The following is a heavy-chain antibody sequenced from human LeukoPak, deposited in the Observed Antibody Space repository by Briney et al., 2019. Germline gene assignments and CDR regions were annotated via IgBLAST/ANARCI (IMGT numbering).Heavy chain of an antibody. CDR1: GGSFSGYY. CDR3: HYDSSGIVDAFDI. D-gene: IGHD3-22*01. Sequence: PSETLSLTCAVYGGSFSGYYWNWIRQPPGKGLEWIGEINHSGSTDYNPSLKSRVTISVDTSKNQFSLKLSSVTAADTAVYYCHYDSSGIVDAFDIWGQGTMVTVSS. CDR2: INHSGST. V-gene: IGHV4-34*01. J-gene: IGHJ3*02.